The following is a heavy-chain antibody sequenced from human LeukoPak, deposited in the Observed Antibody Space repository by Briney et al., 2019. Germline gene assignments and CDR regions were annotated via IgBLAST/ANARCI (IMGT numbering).Heavy chain of an antibody. CDR2: IYYSGST. CDR3: ARVGYSGHDFIY. J-gene: IGHJ4*02. CDR1: GGSISSYY. D-gene: IGHD5-12*01. V-gene: IGHV4-59*01. Sequence: TSETLSLTCTVSGGSISSYYWSWIRQPPGKGLEWIGYIYYSGSTNYNPSLKSRVTISVDTSKNQFSLKLSSVTAADTAMYYCARVGYSGHDFIYWGQGTLVTVSS.